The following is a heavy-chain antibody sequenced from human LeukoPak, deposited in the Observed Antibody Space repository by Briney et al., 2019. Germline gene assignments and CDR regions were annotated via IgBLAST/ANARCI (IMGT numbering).Heavy chain of an antibody. V-gene: IGHV1-8*01. D-gene: IGHD6-13*01. J-gene: IGHJ5*02. CDR3: ARGGSSDAYNWFDP. CDR1: GYTFTSYD. Sequence: ASVKVSCKASGYTFTSYDINWVRQATGQGLEWMGWMNPNSGNTGYAQKFQGRVTMTRNTSISTAYMGLSSLRSEDTAVYYCARGGSSDAYNWFDPWGQGTLVTVSS. CDR2: MNPNSGNT.